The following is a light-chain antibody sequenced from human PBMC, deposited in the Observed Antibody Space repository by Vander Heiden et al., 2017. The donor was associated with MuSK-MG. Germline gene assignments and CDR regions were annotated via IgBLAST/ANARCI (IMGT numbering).Light chain of an antibody. CDR2: KTS. Sequence: DIQMTQSPSTLSPSVGARVTITCWASQIISTLLAWYQQKPGKAPKLLIYKTSNLESGVPSRFSGSGSGTEFTLTISSLQPDDFATYYCQQYHAYWTFGQGTKVEIK. J-gene: IGKJ1*01. V-gene: IGKV1-5*03. CDR1: QIISTL. CDR3: QQYHAYWT.